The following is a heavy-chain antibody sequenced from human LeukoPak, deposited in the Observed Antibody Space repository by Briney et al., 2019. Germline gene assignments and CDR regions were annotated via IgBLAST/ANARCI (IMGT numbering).Heavy chain of an antibody. J-gene: IGHJ6*03. D-gene: IGHD1-1*01. V-gene: IGHV3-30*04. CDR1: GFTFSSYA. CDR2: ISYDGSNK. CDR3: ARVPSWKGYMDV. Sequence: GGSLRLSCAASGFTFSSYAMHWVRQAPGKGLEWVAVISYDGSNKYYADSVKGRFTISRDNSKNTLYLQMNSLRAEDTAVYYCARVPSWKGYMDVWGKGTTVTVSS.